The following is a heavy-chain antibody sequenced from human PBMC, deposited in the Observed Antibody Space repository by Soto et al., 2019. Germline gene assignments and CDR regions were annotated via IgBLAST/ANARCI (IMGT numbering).Heavy chain of an antibody. Sequence: GSLRLSCAASGLTLSSYSMSWVRQAPGKGLELVSGISGSGGSTYYADSVKGRFTISRDNSKNTLYLQMNSLRAEDTAVYYCAKEPEGYWGQGTLVTVSS. V-gene: IGHV3-23*01. CDR3: AKEPEGY. J-gene: IGHJ4*02. CDR1: GLTLSSYS. CDR2: ISGSGGST.